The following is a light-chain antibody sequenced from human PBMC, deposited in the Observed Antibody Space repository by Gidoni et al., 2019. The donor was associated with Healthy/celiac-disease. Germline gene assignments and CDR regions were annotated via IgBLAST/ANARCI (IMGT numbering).Light chain of an antibody. CDR1: QSVLSSSNNKNY. Sequence: DILMTQSPDSLAVSLGERATINCKSSQSVLSSSNNKNYLAWYQHKPGQPPKLLIYWASTRESGVPDRFSGSGCGTDFTLTISSLQAEDVAVYYCQQYYSTPPTVGGXTKVEIK. CDR2: WAS. CDR3: QQYYSTPPT. J-gene: IGKJ4*01. V-gene: IGKV4-1*01.